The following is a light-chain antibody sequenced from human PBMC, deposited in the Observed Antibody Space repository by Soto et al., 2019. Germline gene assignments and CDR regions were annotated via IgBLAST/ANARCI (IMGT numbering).Light chain of an antibody. Sequence: QSVLTQPPSISGATGQRVTISCTGSSSNFGAGYDAHWYQQLPGTAPKLLIYDNNNRPSGVPDRFSGSKSGTSASLAITGLQADDNAYYYCQSFVSNLSGWLFCGGPELTVL. V-gene: IGLV1-40*01. CDR2: DNN. J-gene: IGLJ3*02. CDR3: QSFVSNLSGWL. CDR1: SSNFGAGYD.